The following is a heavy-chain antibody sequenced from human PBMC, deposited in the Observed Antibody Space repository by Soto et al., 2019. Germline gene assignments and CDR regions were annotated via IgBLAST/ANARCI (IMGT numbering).Heavy chain of an antibody. D-gene: IGHD1-26*01. CDR3: ASGWELATGYYYGMDV. Sequence: QVQLVQSGAEVKKPGSSVKVSCKASGGTFSSYAISWVRHAPGQGLEWMGGIIHIFGTANYAQKFQGRVTITADESTSTAYMELSSLRSEDTAVYYCASGWELATGYYYGMDVWGQGTKVTVSS. CDR1: GGTFSSYA. V-gene: IGHV1-69*01. CDR2: IIHIFGTA. J-gene: IGHJ6*02.